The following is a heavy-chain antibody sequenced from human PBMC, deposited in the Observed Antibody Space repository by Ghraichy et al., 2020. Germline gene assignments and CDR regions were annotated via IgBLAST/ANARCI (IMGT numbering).Heavy chain of an antibody. J-gene: IGHJ4*02. V-gene: IGHV3-72*01. D-gene: IGHD4/OR15-4a*01. CDR3: ARRGLNRVWQFDY. CDR2: IRRRANDHTT. CDR1: GFIFSDHT. Sequence: GGSLRLSCAASGFIFSDHTMDWVRQTPGKGLEWVGRIRRRANDHTTEYAASVEGRFTLSRDDSKNLVFLQMNSLKVEDSALYYCARRGLNRVWQFDYWGQGTLVTVSS.